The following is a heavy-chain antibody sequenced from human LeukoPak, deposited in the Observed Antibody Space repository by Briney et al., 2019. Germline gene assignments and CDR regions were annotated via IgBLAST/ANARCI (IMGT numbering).Heavy chain of an antibody. D-gene: IGHD1-26*01. Sequence: GRSLRLSCAASGFTFSSYAMHWVRQAPGKGLEGVAVISYDGSNKYYADSVKGRFTISRDNSKNTLYLQMNSLRAEDTAVYYCARDISSSGSYAYFDYWGQGTLVTVSS. CDR3: ARDISSSGSYAYFDY. CDR2: ISYDGSNK. V-gene: IGHV3-30-3*01. CDR1: GFTFSSYA. J-gene: IGHJ4*02.